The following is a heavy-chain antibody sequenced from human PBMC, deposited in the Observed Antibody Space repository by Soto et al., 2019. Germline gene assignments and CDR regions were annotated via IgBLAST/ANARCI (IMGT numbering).Heavy chain of an antibody. CDR2: IWYDGSNK. V-gene: IGHV3-33*01. J-gene: IGHJ6*02. CDR3: AREGLDYYGSGSYRSHSPYYYYGMDV. CDR1: GFTFSSYG. Sequence: PGGSLRLSCAASGFTFSSYGMHWVRQAPGKGLEWVAVIWYDGSNKYYADSVKGRFTISRDNSKNTLYLQMNSLRAEDTAVYYCAREGLDYYGSGSYRSHSPYYYYGMDVWGQGTTVTVSS. D-gene: IGHD3-10*01.